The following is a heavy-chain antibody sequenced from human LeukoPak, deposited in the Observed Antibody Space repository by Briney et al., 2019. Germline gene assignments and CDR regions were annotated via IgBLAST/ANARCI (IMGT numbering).Heavy chain of an antibody. CDR2: IRYDGSNK. D-gene: IGHD2-2*02. V-gene: IGHV3-30*02. CDR3: AKDFNPTLQRYCSSTSCYTGDAFDI. J-gene: IGHJ3*02. Sequence: GGSLRLSCAASGFTFSSYGMHWVRQAPGKGLEWVAFIRYDGSNKYYADSVKGRFTISRDNSKNTLYLQMNSLRAEDTAVYYCAKDFNPTLQRYCSSTSCYTGDAFDIWGQGTMVTVSS. CDR1: GFTFSSYG.